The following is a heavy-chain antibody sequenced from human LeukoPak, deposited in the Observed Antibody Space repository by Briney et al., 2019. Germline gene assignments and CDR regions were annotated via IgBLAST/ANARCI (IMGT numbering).Heavy chain of an antibody. D-gene: IGHD3-10*01. CDR3: ARDFLYGSGSSPLDY. V-gene: IGHV3-11*06. J-gene: IGHJ4*02. CDR2: TSSSSSYT. Sequence: LSLTCAVYGGSFSDYYMSWIRQAPGKGLEWVSYTSSSSSYTNYADSVKGRFTISRDNAKNSLYLQMNSLRAEDTAVYYCARDFLYGSGSSPLDYWGQGTLVTVSS. CDR1: GGSFSDYY.